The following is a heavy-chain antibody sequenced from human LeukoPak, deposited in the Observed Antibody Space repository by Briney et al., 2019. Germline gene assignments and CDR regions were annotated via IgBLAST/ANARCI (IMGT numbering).Heavy chain of an antibody. CDR1: GYSISSGYY. V-gene: IGHV4-38-2*02. J-gene: IGHJ4*02. Sequence: SETLSLTCTVSGYSISSGYYWGWIRQPPGKGLEWIGSIYHSGSTYYNPSLKSRVTISVDTSKNQFSLKLSSVTAADTAVYYCARDPGQHPRPYYFDYWGQGTLVTVSS. D-gene: IGHD6-13*01. CDR3: ARDPGQHPRPYYFDY. CDR2: IYHSGST.